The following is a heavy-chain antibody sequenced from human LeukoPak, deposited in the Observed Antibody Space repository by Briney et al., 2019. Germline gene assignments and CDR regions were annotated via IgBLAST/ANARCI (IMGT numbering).Heavy chain of an antibody. D-gene: IGHD5-18*01. CDR3: AKEAAVGYGYFDY. Sequence: KPSETLSLTCTVSGGYISRYYWSWVRQSPGKGLEWIGYIYYSGSADYNPSLKSRVTISLDTSKNQFSLRLRSVTAEDTAVYYCAKEAAVGYGYFDYWGQGTLVTVSS. V-gene: IGHV4-59*01. J-gene: IGHJ4*02. CDR1: GGYISRYY. CDR2: IYYSGSA.